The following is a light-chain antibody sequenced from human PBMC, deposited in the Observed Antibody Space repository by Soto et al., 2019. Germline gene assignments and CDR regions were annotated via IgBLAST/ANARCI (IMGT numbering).Light chain of an antibody. CDR2: GAS. CDR3: QQYNNWPPT. V-gene: IGKV3-15*01. Sequence: EIVMTQSPATLSVSPGERATLSCRASQGVSGNLAWYQQKLGQAPRLLIYGASTRATGVPARFSGSGSGTEFTFTISSRQSEDFAVYYCQQYNNWPPTFGQGTRLEIK. CDR1: QGVSGN. J-gene: IGKJ5*01.